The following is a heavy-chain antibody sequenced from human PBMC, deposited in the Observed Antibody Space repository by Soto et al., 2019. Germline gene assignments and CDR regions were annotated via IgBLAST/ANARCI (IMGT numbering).Heavy chain of an antibody. J-gene: IGHJ4*02. CDR3: AKEGRYSGSCGGY. D-gene: IGHD1-26*01. CDR2: ITGGGDDT. Sequence: PGGSLRLSGAASGFTFSSYAMSWVRQAPGKGLEWVSVITGGGDDTHYADSVKGRFTISRDNSQNTLFLQMNSLRSEDTAVYFCAKEGRYSGSCGGYWGQGTLFTVCS. CDR1: GFTFSSYA. V-gene: IGHV3-23*01.